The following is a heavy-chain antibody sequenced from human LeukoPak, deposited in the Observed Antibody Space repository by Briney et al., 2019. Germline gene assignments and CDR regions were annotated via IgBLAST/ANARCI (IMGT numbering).Heavy chain of an antibody. V-gene: IGHV3-74*01. D-gene: IGHD2-2*01. CDR3: AARGYCSGTSCLLEY. Sequence: GGSLRLSRAASGFTFSSYWMHWVRQAPGKGLVWVSRINSDGSSTSYADSVKGRLTISRDNAKNTMYLQVNSLRAEDTAVYYCAARGYCSGTSCLLEYWGQGTLVTVSS. CDR2: INSDGSST. J-gene: IGHJ4*02. CDR1: GFTFSSYW.